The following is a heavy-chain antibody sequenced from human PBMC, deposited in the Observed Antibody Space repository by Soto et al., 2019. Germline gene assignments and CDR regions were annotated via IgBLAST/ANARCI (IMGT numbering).Heavy chain of an antibody. D-gene: IGHD3-10*01. Sequence: EVQLLESGGGLVQPGGSLRLSCAASGFTFSSYAMSWVRQAPGKGLEWVSAISGSGGSTYYADSVKGRFTVSRDNSKNTLYLQMNSLRAEDTAVYYCAKGRHIWFGELLPIDYWGQGTLVTVSS. CDR2: ISGSGGST. CDR1: GFTFSSYA. CDR3: AKGRHIWFGELLPIDY. V-gene: IGHV3-23*01. J-gene: IGHJ4*02.